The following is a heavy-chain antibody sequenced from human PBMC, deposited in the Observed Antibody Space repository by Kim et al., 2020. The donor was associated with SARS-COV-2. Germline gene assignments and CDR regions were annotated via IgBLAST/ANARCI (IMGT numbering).Heavy chain of an antibody. V-gene: IGHV3-53*04. Sequence: YPGSVKGRFTISRHNSKNTLYLQMNSLRAEDTAVYYCARHGSPDFYYFDYWGQGTLVTVSS. J-gene: IGHJ4*02. D-gene: IGHD3-3*01. CDR3: ARHGSPDFYYFDY.